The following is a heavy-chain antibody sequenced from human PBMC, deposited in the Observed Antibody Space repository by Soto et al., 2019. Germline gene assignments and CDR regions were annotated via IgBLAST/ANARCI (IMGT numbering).Heavy chain of an antibody. CDR3: ARDPHIVVVAATYFDY. CDR1: GFTFSSYA. Sequence: SLRLSCAASGFTFSSYAMHWVRQAPGKGLEWVAVISYDGSNKYYADSVKGRFTISRDNSKNTLYLQMNSLRAEDTAVYYCARDPHIVVVAATYFDYWGQGTLVTVSS. J-gene: IGHJ4*02. CDR2: ISYDGSNK. V-gene: IGHV3-30-3*01. D-gene: IGHD2-15*01.